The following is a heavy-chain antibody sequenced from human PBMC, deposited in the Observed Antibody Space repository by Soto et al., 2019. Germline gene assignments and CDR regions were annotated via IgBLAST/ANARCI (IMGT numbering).Heavy chain of an antibody. CDR2: IWYDGSNK. J-gene: IGHJ6*02. D-gene: IGHD2-21*02. CDR3: ARPDCGGDCYLYYYVGMDV. Sequence: QVQLVESGGGVVQPGRSLRLSCAASGFTFSSYGMHWVRQAPGKGLEWVAVIWYDGSNKYYADSVKGRFTISRDNSKNTLYLQMNSLRAEDTAVYYCARPDCGGDCYLYYYVGMDVWGQGPTVTVSS. V-gene: IGHV3-33*01. CDR1: GFTFSSYG.